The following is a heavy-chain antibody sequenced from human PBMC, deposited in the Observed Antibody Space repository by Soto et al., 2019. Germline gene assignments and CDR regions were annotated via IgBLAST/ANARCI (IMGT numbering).Heavy chain of an antibody. CDR1: GFTFSTYG. D-gene: IGHD4-17*01. CDR2: ISYDGRNE. CDR3: AKDHLMTTVTTVGY. Sequence: QVQLVESGGGVVQPGRSLRLSCAASGFTFSTYGMHWVRQAPGKGLEWVAVISYDGRNEYYAESVKGRFTISRDNYKNTLYLQMNNMRAEDTALYYCAKDHLMTTVTTVGYWGQGALVTVSS. V-gene: IGHV3-30*18. J-gene: IGHJ4*02.